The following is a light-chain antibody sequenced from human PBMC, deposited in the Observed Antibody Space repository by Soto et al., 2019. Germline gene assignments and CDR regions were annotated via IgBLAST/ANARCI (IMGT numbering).Light chain of an antibody. CDR2: GAS. CDR1: QSVSNNY. CDR3: QQRSSWPLT. Sequence: EIVLTQSPGTLSLSPGKRATLSCRASQSVSNNYLAWYQQKPGQAPRLLIYGASDRATGIPDRFSGSGSGTDFTLTISSLESEDFAVYYCQQRSSWPLTFGGGTKVDIK. J-gene: IGKJ4*01. V-gene: IGKV3D-20*02.